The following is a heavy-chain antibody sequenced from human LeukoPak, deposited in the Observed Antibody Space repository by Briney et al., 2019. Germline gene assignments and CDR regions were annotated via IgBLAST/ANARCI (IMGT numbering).Heavy chain of an antibody. CDR2: INTDGSST. CDR1: GFTFSSYW. V-gene: IGHV3-74*01. CDR3: ARDRWYYYYMDV. Sequence: GGSLRLSCAASGFTFSSYWMHWARQAPGKGLVWVSRINTDGSSTSYADSVKGRFTISRDNAKNTLYLQMNSLRAEDTAVYYCARDRWYYYYMDVWGKGTTVTVSS. J-gene: IGHJ6*03. D-gene: IGHD4-23*01.